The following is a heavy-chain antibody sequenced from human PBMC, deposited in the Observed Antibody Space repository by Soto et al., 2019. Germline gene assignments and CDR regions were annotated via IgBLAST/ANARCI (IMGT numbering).Heavy chain of an antibody. D-gene: IGHD1-26*01. J-gene: IGHJ4*02. CDR3: ARGGSYATPFDY. V-gene: IGHV1-69*13. CDR1: GGTFSSYA. Sequence: SVKVSCKASGGTFSSYAISWVRQAPGQGLEWMGGIIPIFGTANYAQKFQGRVTITADESTSTAYMELSSLRSEDTAVYYCARGGSYATPFDYWGQGTLVTVSS. CDR2: IIPIFGTA.